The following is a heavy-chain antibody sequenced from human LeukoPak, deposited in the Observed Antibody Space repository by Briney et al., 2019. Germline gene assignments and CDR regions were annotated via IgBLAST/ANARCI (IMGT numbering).Heavy chain of an antibody. CDR3: ASSYDSSGYSIDY. CDR1: GYTFGSYA. J-gene: IGHJ4*02. V-gene: IGHV1-69*13. D-gene: IGHD3-22*01. Sequence: ASVKVSCKASGYTFGSYAISWVRQAPGQGLEWMGGIIPIFGTANYAQKFQGRVTITADESTSTAYMELSSLRSEDTAVYYCASSYDSSGYSIDYWGQGTLVTVSS. CDR2: IIPIFGTA.